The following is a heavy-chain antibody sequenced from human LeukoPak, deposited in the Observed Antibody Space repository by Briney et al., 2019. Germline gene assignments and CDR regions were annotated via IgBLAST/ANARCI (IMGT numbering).Heavy chain of an antibody. J-gene: IGHJ3*01. D-gene: IGHD4-17*01. V-gene: IGHV3-7*01. CDR2: IMQDGSEK. Sequence: GGSLRLSCIASGFTFSSHWMNWVRQAPGKGLEWVANIMQDGSEKYYVDSVKGRFTVSRDNAKNSVYLQMNSLRAEDTAVYYCARESTNYGAYVSGFDFWGQGTMVTVSS. CDR1: GFTFSSHW. CDR3: ARESTNYGAYVSGFDF.